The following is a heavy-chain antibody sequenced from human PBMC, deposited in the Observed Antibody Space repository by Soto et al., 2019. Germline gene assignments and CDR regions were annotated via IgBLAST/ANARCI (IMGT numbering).Heavy chain of an antibody. D-gene: IGHD3-10*02. CDR2: IYHSGST. J-gene: IGHJ6*02. CDR3: ACSPGSLCDNYYGMDF. Sequence: PSETLSLTCAVSGGSISTSNWWSWVRQPPGKGLEWIGEIYHSGSTNYNPSLKSRVTISVDKSKNQFSLKLSSVTAADTAVYYCACSPGSLCDNYYGMDFWGQGTTVTVSS. V-gene: IGHV4-4*02. CDR1: GGSISTSNW.